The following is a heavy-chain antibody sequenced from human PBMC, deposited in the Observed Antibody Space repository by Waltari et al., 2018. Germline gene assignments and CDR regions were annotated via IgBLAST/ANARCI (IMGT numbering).Heavy chain of an antibody. J-gene: IGHJ4*02. V-gene: IGHV3-66*02. CDR2: IYSGGST. D-gene: IGHD4-17*01. Sequence: EVQLVESGGGLVQPGGSLRLSCAASGFTVSSNYMSWVRQAPGKGLEWVSVIYSGGSTYYADSVKGRFTISRDNSKNTLYLQMNSLRAEDTAVYYCTREINDYGDYRSYWGQGTLVTVSS. CDR3: TREINDYGDYRSY. CDR1: GFTVSSNY.